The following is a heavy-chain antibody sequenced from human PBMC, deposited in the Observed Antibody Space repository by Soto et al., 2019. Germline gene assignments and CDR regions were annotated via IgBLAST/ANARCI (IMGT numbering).Heavy chain of an antibody. Sequence: QVQLVQSGADVKTPGASVRVSCKASGYTFTGYYVHWVRQDPGQGLEWMGWINPETGGTSYAQKFHGRVTLSRDTSINTAYMELSRLRFDDAAVYFCARERYQVISDGMDVWGQGTTVTVYS. CDR1: GYTFTGYY. V-gene: IGHV1-2*02. CDR3: ARERYQVISDGMDV. D-gene: IGHD2-2*01. J-gene: IGHJ6*02. CDR2: INPETGGT.